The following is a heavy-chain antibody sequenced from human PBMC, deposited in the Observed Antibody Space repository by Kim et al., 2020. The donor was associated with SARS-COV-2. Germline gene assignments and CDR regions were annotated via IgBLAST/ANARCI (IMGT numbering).Heavy chain of an antibody. Sequence: SETLSLTCTVSGGSISSYYWSWIRQPPGKGLEWIGYIYYSGSTNYNPSLKSRVTISVDTSKNQFSLKLSSVTAADPAVYYCARGYSSGWPDYWGQGTLVT. CDR1: GGSISSYY. CDR3: ARGYSSGWPDY. D-gene: IGHD6-19*01. V-gene: IGHV4-59*13. CDR2: IYYSGST. J-gene: IGHJ4*02.